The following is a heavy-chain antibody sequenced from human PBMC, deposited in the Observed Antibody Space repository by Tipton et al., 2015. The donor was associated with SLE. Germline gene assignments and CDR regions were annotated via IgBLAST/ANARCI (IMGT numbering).Heavy chain of an antibody. CDR3: ARQRGYNYGLYNWFDP. V-gene: IGHV4-38-2*01. CDR1: GYDISSDYY. Sequence: TLSLTCAVSGYDISSDYYWGWIRQPPGKGLEWIGSMYYRGSTYYNPSLESRVTMSLDTSKNQFSLKLNSVTAADTAVYYCARQRGYNYGLYNWFDPWGQGTLVTVSS. D-gene: IGHD3/OR15-3a*01. CDR2: MYYRGST. J-gene: IGHJ5*02.